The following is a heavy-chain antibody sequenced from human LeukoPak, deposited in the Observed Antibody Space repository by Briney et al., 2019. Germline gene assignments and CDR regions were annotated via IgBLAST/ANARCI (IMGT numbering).Heavy chain of an antibody. J-gene: IGHJ5*02. D-gene: IGHD6-19*01. CDR1: GYSFTNYW. Sequence: GESLKISCKNSGYSFTNYWIGWVRQMPGKGLEWMGIIYPGDSDTRYSPSFQGQVTISADKSISTAYLQWSSLKASDTAMYYCARHRSALRRIAVPGTGWFDPWGQGTLVTVSS. CDR2: IYPGDSDT. CDR3: ARHRSALRRIAVPGTGWFDP. V-gene: IGHV5-51*01.